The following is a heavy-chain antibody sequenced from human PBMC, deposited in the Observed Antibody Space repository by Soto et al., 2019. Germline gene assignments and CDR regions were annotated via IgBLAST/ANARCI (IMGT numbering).Heavy chain of an antibody. Sequence: EVQLLESGGGLVQPGGSLRVSCAASGFTFSSCAMTWVRQAPGKGLEWVSAISVSGDSTYYADSVKGRFTISRDNSKNTLYLQMNSLRADDTAVYYCERDQLGATTWKVVNDYWGQGTLVTVSS. V-gene: IGHV3-23*01. CDR1: GFTFSSCA. D-gene: IGHD1-26*01. CDR3: ERDQLGATTWKVVNDY. CDR2: ISVSGDST. J-gene: IGHJ4*02.